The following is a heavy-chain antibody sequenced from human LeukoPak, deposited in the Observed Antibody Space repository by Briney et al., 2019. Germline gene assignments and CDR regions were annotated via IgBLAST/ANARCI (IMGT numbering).Heavy chain of an antibody. V-gene: IGHV1-18*01. CDR3: TRASEWFGELPYYFDY. J-gene: IGHJ4*02. CDR1: GYSFISYG. CDR2: ISAYNGNT. Sequence: GASVKVSRKASGYSFISYGISWVRQAPGQGLEWMGWISAYNGNTNYAQKLQGRVTMTTDTSTSTAYMELRSLRSDDTAMYYCTRASEWFGELPYYFDYWGQGTLVTVSS. D-gene: IGHD3-10*01.